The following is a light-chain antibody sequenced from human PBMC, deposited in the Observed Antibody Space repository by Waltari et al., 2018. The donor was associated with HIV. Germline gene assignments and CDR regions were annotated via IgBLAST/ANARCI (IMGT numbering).Light chain of an antibody. CDR1: MGDLTY. CDR2: EIS. Sequence: QSAPTQPASVSGSPGQSITISCNNMGDLTYVSWYQQYPGKAPKLLIYEISNRPSGMSSRFSGSNPGDTASLTISGLQADDEADYFCTKYTSTNVLILFGGGTKVTVL. CDR3: TKYTSTNVLIL. J-gene: IGLJ2*01. V-gene: IGLV2-14*03.